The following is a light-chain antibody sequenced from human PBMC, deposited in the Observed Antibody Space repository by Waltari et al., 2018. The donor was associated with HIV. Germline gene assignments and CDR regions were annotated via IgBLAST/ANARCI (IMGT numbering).Light chain of an antibody. CDR2: WAS. Sequence: DIVITQSPDSLAVPLGERATSNCKSSHSALYYSNNRNYLAWYQQKPGQSPNLLIYWASTRESGVPDRFSGSGSGTDFTLTISSLQAEDVAVYYCQQYHSIPWTFGHGTKVEIK. CDR1: HSALYYSNNRNY. CDR3: QQYHSIPWT. V-gene: IGKV4-1*01. J-gene: IGKJ1*01.